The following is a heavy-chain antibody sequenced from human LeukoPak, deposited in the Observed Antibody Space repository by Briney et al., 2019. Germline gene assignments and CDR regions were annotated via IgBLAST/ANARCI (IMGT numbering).Heavy chain of an antibody. V-gene: IGHV5-51*01. J-gene: IGHJ4*02. CDR3: ARLLEGAIPY. CDR2: IYPGDPDT. D-gene: IGHD1-26*01. Sequence: GESLKISCKGSGFTFTSYWIGWVRQMPGKGLEWMGIIYPGDPDTRYSPSFQGQVTISADKSISTAYLQWSSLKASDTAIYYCARLLEGAIPYWGQGTLVTVSS. CDR1: GFTFTSYW.